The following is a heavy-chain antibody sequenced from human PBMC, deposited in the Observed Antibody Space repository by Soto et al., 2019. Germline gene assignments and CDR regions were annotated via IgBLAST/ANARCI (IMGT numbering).Heavy chain of an antibody. D-gene: IGHD6-19*01. Sequence: SETLSLTCTVSGGSVSSGGYYWSWIRQPPGKGLEWIGYIYYSGSTCYNPSLKSRVTISVDTSKNQFSLKLSSVTAADTAVYYCATHRGYSSGWLNWFDPWGQGTLVTVSS. CDR1: GGSVSSGGYY. J-gene: IGHJ5*02. V-gene: IGHV4-31*03. CDR2: IYYSGST. CDR3: ATHRGYSSGWLNWFDP.